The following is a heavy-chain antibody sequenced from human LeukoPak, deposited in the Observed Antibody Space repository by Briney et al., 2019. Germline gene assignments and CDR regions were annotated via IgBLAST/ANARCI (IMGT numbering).Heavy chain of an antibody. D-gene: IGHD5-18*01. V-gene: IGHV3-21*01. J-gene: IGHJ3*02. CDR1: GYTFSSYS. Sequence: PGGSLRLSCAASGYTFSSYSMNWVRQAPGKGLEWVSSISSNSSYIYYADSVKGRFTISRDNAKNSLCLQMNSLRAEDTAVYYCARDQGGLYSYVSQNAFDIWGQGTMVTVSS. CDR3: ARDQGGLYSYVSQNAFDI. CDR2: ISSNSSYI.